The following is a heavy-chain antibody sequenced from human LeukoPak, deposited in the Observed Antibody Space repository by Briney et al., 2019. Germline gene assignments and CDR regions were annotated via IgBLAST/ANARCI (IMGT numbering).Heavy chain of an antibody. J-gene: IGHJ4*02. Sequence: ASVNVSCKASGYTFTRYYMHWVRQAPGQGLEWMGIINPSGGSINYAQKFQGRVTMTRDTSTSTVYMELSSLRSEDTAVYYCARDGWFYYDSSDYSGFDYWGQGTLVTVSS. CDR3: ARDGWFYYDSSDYSGFDY. CDR1: GYTFTRYY. V-gene: IGHV1-46*01. D-gene: IGHD3-22*01. CDR2: INPSGGSI.